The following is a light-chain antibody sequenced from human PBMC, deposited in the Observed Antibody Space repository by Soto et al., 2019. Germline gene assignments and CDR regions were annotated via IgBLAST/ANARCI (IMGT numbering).Light chain of an antibody. V-gene: IGKV3-15*01. CDR2: GAS. CDR3: QPYYIGYA. J-gene: IGKJ2*01. Sequence: EIVMTQYPATLSVSPGEGATLSCRASQSVSSKFSWYQQKPGQAPGLLIYGASTRATGISARFSGSWSGTEFTLTISSLQSEDSAVYYCQPYYIGYAFGQGTKLEIK. CDR1: QSVSSK.